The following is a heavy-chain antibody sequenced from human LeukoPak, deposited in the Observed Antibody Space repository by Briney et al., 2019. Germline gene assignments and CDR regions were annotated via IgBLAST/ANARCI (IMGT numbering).Heavy chain of an antibody. CDR1: GYTFTSYG. CDR3: ARTGANIAAAGSIDY. CDR2: ISAYNGNT. J-gene: IGHJ4*02. D-gene: IGHD6-13*01. Sequence: ASVKVSCKASGYTFTSYGISWVRQAPGQGLEWMGWISAYNGNTNYAQKLQGRVTMTTDTSTSTAYMELRSLRSDDTAVYYCARTGANIAAAGSIDYWGQGTLVTVSS. V-gene: IGHV1-18*01.